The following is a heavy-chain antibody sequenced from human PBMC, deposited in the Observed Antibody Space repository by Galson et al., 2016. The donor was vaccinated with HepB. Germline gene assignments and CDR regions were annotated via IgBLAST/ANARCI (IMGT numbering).Heavy chain of an antibody. CDR3: ARDRYGDYLDY. V-gene: IGHV3-33*08. CDR1: GFTFNSYG. CDR2: IWYDRNNK. D-gene: IGHD4-17*01. J-gene: IGHJ4*02. Sequence: SLRLPCAASGFTFNSYGMHWVRQAPGKGLEWVAIIWYDRNNKYYADSVKGRFTISRDISKNTLYLQMNSLRAEDTAVYYCARDRYGDYLDYWGQGTLVTVSS.